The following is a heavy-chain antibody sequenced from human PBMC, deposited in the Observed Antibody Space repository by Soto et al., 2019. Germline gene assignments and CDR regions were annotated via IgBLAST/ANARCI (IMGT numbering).Heavy chain of an antibody. V-gene: IGHV3-48*02. CDR3: ARYVGRTGWFDP. CDR2: ISTSSSTI. D-gene: IGHD5-12*01. CDR1: GFTFSSYS. J-gene: IGHJ5*02. Sequence: EVQLVESGGGLVQPGGSLRLSCSASGFTFSSYSMSWVRQAPGKGLEWVSYISTSSSTIYHADSVKGRFTISRDNAKNALYLQMNSRRDEDTAVYYWARYVGRTGWFDPWGQGTLVTVSS.